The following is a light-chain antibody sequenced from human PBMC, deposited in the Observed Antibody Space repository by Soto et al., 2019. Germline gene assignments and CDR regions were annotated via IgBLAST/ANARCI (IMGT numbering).Light chain of an antibody. J-gene: IGKJ2*01. V-gene: IGKV3-11*01. CDR3: QQRSNWPHT. CDR1: KSISTN. Sequence: EIVLTQSPATLSLSPGERATLSCRASKSISTNLAWYQQKPGQAPRLLIYDASNRATGIPARFSGSGSVKDFTLTISSLEPADFAVYYCQQRSNWPHTFGQGTKVEIK. CDR2: DAS.